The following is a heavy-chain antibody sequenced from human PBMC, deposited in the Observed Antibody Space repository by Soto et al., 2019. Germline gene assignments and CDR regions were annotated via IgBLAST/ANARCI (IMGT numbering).Heavy chain of an antibody. V-gene: IGHV4-59*01. CDR3: ARGFGSGSSHFDY. CDR2: IYYSGST. D-gene: IGHD3-10*01. Sequence: SETLSLTCTVSGGSISSYYWSWIRQPPGKGLEWIGYIYYSGSTNYNPSLKSRVTISVDTSKNQFSLKLSSVTAADTAVYYCARGFGSGSSHFDYWGQGTLVTVSS. J-gene: IGHJ4*02. CDR1: GGSISSYY.